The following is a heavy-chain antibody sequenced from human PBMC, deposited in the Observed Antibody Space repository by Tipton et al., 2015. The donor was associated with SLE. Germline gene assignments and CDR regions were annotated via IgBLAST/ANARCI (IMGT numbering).Heavy chain of an antibody. J-gene: IGHJ3*02. Sequence: GSLRLSCAASGFTFSSYWMHWVRQAPGKGLVWVSRINSDGSSTSYADSVKGRFTISRDNAKNTLYLQMNSLRAEDTAVYYCARARGATGNDAFDIWGQGTMVTVSS. D-gene: IGHD1-26*01. CDR2: INSDGSST. CDR1: GFTFSSYW. CDR3: ARARGATGNDAFDI. V-gene: IGHV3-74*01.